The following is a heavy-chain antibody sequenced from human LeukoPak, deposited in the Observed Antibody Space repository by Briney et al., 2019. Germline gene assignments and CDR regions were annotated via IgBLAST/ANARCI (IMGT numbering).Heavy chain of an antibody. J-gene: IGHJ4*02. D-gene: IGHD5-12*01. V-gene: IGHV3-30-3*01. Sequence: PGRSLRLSCAASGFTFSSYAMHWVRQAPGKGLEWVAAISYDGSNEYYADSVKGRFTISRDNSKNTLYLQMNSLRAEDTAVYYCARGRNLVATSGYFDYWGQGTLVTVSS. CDR2: ISYDGSNE. CDR1: GFTFSSYA. CDR3: ARGRNLVATSGYFDY.